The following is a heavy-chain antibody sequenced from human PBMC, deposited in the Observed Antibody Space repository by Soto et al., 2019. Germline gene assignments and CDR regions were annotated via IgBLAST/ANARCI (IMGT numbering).Heavy chain of an antibody. CDR1: GESFGAYY. CDR3: ARGFSNSVTTRFDS. J-gene: IGHJ4*02. V-gene: IGHV4-34*01. D-gene: IGHD4-17*01. CDR2: VYHSGDT. Sequence: HLQQWGAGLLRPSETLSLTCTVSGESFGAYYWSWIRQSPGKGLEWIGEVYHSGDTKYNPSLKSRVTISEDPSKNQFSLRMTSMTAADTGVYFCARGFSNSVTTRFDSWGQGTLVTVSS.